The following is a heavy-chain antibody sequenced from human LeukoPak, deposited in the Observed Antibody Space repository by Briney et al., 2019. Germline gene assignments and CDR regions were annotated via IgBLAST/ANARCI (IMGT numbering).Heavy chain of an antibody. J-gene: IGHJ4*02. CDR1: GYTFTGYY. CDR3: ASRRGIAVAGYYFDY. CDR2: ISAYNGNT. D-gene: IGHD6-19*01. V-gene: IGHV1-18*04. Sequence: ASVKVSCKASGYTFTGYYMHWVRQAPGQGLEWMGWISAYNGNTNYAQKLQGRVTMTTDTSTSTAYMELRSLRSDDTAVYYCASRRGIAVAGYYFDYWGQGTLVTVSS.